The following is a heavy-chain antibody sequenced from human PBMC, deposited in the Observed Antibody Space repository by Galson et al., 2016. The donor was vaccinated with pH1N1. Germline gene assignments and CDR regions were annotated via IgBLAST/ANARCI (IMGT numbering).Heavy chain of an antibody. V-gene: IGHV4-31*03. Sequence: TLSLTCTVSGGSMTSGHYYWSWIRQLPDKGLEWIGYIYYGGKTYSNPFLKSRLTISVDTSKNQFSLKLNSVTAADTAVYYCARDHCSGGSCYSGFDPWGQGILVTVSS. CDR2: IYYGGKT. D-gene: IGHD2-15*01. CDR1: GGSMTSGHYY. CDR3: ARDHCSGGSCYSGFDP. J-gene: IGHJ5*02.